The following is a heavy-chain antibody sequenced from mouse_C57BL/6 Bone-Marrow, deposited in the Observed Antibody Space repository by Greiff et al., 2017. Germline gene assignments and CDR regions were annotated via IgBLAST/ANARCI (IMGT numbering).Heavy chain of an antibody. CDR2: INPSSGYT. CDR3: ARRGSPYPYAMDY. V-gene: IGHV1-4*01. Sequence: VQLQQSGAELARPGASVKMSCKASGYTFTSYTMHWVKQRPGQGLEWIGYINPSSGYTKYNQKFKDKATLTADKSSSTAYMQLSSLTSEDSAVYYCARRGSPYPYAMDYWGQGTSVTVSS. J-gene: IGHJ4*01. D-gene: IGHD2-10*01. CDR1: GYTFTSYT.